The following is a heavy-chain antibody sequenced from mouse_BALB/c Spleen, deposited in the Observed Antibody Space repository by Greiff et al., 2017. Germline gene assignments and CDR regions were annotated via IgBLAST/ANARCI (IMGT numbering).Heavy chain of an antibody. CDR3: ASYGSSYYYAMDY. V-gene: IGHV2-9*02. J-gene: IGHJ4*01. CDR2: IWAGGST. D-gene: IGHD1-1*01. CDR1: GFSLTSYG. Sequence: QVQLQQSGPGLVAPSQSLSITCTVSGFSLTSYGVHWVRQPPGKGLEWLGVIWAGGSTNYNSALMSRLSISKDNSKSQVFLKMNSLQTDDTAMYYCASYGSSYYYAMDYWGQGTSVTVSS.